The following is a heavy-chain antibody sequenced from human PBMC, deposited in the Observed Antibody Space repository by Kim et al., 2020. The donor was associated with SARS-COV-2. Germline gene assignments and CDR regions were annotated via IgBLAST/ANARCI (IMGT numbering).Heavy chain of an antibody. CDR2: ISYDGSNK. CDR1: GFTFSSYG. D-gene: IGHD3-22*01. CDR3: AKEESSSGYPVFYYGMDV. J-gene: IGHJ6*02. V-gene: IGHV3-30*18. Sequence: GGSLRLSCAASGFTFSSYGMHWVRQAPGKGLEWVAVISYDGSNKYYADSVKGRFTISRDNSKNTLYLQMNSLRAEDTAVYYCAKEESSSGYPVFYYGMDVWGQGTTVTVSS.